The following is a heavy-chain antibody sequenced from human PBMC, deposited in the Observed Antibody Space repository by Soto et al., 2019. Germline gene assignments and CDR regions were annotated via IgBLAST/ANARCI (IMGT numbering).Heavy chain of an antibody. Sequence: PSETLSLTCTVSGGSISSYYWSWIRQPAGKGLEWIGRIYTSGSTNYNPSLKSRVTMSVDTSKNQFSLKLSSVTAADTAVYYCARGLYCTNGVCYTGAFDIWGQGTMVTVSS. CDR2: IYTSGST. J-gene: IGHJ3*02. CDR1: GGSISSYY. CDR3: ARGLYCTNGVCYTGAFDI. V-gene: IGHV4-4*07. D-gene: IGHD2-8*01.